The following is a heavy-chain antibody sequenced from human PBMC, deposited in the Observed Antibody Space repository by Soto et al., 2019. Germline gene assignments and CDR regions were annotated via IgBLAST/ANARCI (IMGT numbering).Heavy chain of an antibody. CDR3: VCCTSSVGCNLFDS. J-gene: IGHJ5*01. V-gene: IGHV4-4*02. CDR2: IYHSGIT. CDR1: GGSISINNW. D-gene: IGHD2-15*01. Sequence: SETLYLTCTVSGGSISINNWWCWVRQPPGKGLEWIGEIYHSGITNYNPSLKSRVTISVDKSKNQFSLQLSSVTAADTAVYYCVCCTSSVGCNLFDSCGQGTLVIGS.